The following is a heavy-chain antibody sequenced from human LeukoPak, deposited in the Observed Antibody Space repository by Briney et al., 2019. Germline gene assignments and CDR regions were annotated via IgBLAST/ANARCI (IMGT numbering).Heavy chain of an antibody. J-gene: IGHJ6*03. CDR1: GYTFTSYG. Sequence: ASAKVSCKASGYTFTSYGISWVRQAPGQGLEWMGWISAYNGNTNYAQKLQGRVTMTTDTSTSTAYMELRSLRSDDTAVYYCARDPSIAAAGTYYYYYYMDVWGKGTTVTVSS. D-gene: IGHD6-13*01. CDR2: ISAYNGNT. V-gene: IGHV1-18*01. CDR3: ARDPSIAAAGTYYYYYYMDV.